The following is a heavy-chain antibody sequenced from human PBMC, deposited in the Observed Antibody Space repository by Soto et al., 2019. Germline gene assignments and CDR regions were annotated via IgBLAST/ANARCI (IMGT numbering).Heavy chain of an antibody. D-gene: IGHD6-19*01. Sequence: ASVKVSCKASGYAFTTYGISWVRQAPGQGLEWMGWISAYNGGTNYAQKFQGRVTMTTDTSTSTAYMELRSLRSDDTAVYYCASDLIAVRPGWFDPCGQATLVTVSS. J-gene: IGHJ5*02. V-gene: IGHV1-18*01. CDR3: ASDLIAVRPGWFDP. CDR2: ISAYNGGT. CDR1: GYAFTTYG.